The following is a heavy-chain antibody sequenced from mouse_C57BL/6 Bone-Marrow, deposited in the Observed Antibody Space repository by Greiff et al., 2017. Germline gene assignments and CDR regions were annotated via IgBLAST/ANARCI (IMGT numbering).Heavy chain of an antibody. J-gene: IGHJ2*01. Sequence: VQLQQPGTELVKPGASVKLSCKASGYTFTSYWMHWVKQRPGQGLEWIGNINPSNGGTNYNEKFKSKATLTVDKSSSTAYMQLSSLTSEDSAVYYCARDSSGYLDYFDYWGQGTTLTVSS. CDR3: ARDSSGYLDYFDY. CDR2: INPSNGGT. CDR1: GYTFTSYW. V-gene: IGHV1-53*01. D-gene: IGHD3-2*02.